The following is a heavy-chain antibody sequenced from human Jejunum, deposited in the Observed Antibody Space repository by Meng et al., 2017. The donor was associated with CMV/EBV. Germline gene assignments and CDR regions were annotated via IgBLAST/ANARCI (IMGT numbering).Heavy chain of an antibody. D-gene: IGHD3-10*01. V-gene: IGHV4-39*07. CDR2: IYYSGDM. CDR3: ARDRDTVMVQGFSDP. J-gene: IGHJ5*02. Sequence: SITGSTYYWGWIRQPPGKGMEWSGSIYYSGDMSYNPSLKSRVTISVDLSKNQISLKLRSVTAADTAVYYCARDRDTVMVQGFSDPWGQGTRVTVSS. CDR1: SITGSTYY.